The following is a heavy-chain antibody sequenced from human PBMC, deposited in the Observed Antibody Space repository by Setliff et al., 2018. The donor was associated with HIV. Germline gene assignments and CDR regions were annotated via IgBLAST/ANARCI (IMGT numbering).Heavy chain of an antibody. CDR1: GYGFSSYW. CDR2: IYPGDSDT. CDR3: ARRHLTRSGVALGAFDL. D-gene: IGHD3-3*01. Sequence: GASLTISCEGSGYGFSSYWIGWVRQMPGEGLEWMGLIYPGDSDTRYNPSFQGQATISADQSITSAYLQWSSLRPSDTAIYYCARRHLTRSGVALGAFDLWGQGTMVTVSS. J-gene: IGHJ3*01. V-gene: IGHV5-51*01.